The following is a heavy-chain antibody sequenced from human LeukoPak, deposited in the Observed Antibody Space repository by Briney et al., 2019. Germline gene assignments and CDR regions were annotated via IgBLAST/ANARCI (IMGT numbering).Heavy chain of an antibody. D-gene: IGHD3-3*01. J-gene: IGHJ6*03. V-gene: IGHV4-39*01. Sequence: SETLSLTCTVSGGSTSSSSYYWGWIRQPPGKGLQWIGSIFYTGGAFYNPSLKSRVTMSIDTSKNQFSLKMNSLTAADTALYYCARHVGYYYNYMDVWGKGTTVTVSS. CDR1: GGSTSSSSYY. CDR3: ARHVGYYYNYMDV. CDR2: IFYTGGA.